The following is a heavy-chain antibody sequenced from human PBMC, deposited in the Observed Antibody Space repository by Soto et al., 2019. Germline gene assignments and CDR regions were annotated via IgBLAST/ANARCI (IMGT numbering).Heavy chain of an antibody. CDR1: GYTFTSYA. V-gene: IGHV1-3*01. Sequence: QVQLVQSGAEVKKPGASVKVSCKASGYTFTSYAMHWVRQAPGQRLEWMGWINAGNGNTKYSQKFQGRVTITRDTXASXAXTELSSLRSEDTAVYYCARDRITMVRGVIIKVGLDYWGQGTLVTVSS. CDR2: INAGNGNT. D-gene: IGHD3-10*01. CDR3: ARDRITMVRGVIIKVGLDY. J-gene: IGHJ4*02.